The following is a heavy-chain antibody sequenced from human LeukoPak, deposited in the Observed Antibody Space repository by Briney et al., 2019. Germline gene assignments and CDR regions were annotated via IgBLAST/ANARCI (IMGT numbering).Heavy chain of an antibody. D-gene: IGHD3-3*01. Sequence: GASVKVSCKASGYTLTSYAMHWVRQAPGQRLEWMGWINAGNGNTKYSQKFQGRVTITRDTSASTAYMELSSLRSEDTAVYYCARDQDPYYDFWSALKGSAFDIWGQGTMVTVSS. CDR2: INAGNGNT. V-gene: IGHV1-3*01. CDR1: GYTLTSYA. J-gene: IGHJ3*02. CDR3: ARDQDPYYDFWSALKGSAFDI.